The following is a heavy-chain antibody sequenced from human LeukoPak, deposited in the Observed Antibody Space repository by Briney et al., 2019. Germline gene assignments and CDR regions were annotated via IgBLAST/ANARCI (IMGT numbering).Heavy chain of an antibody. D-gene: IGHD4-17*01. V-gene: IGHV3-15*07. CDR3: TSYGDYDYFDY. Sequence: GGSLRLSCAASGFNFHNAWMNWVRQAPGKGLEWVGRIKSKTDGGTTDYAAPVKGRFTISRDDSKNTLYLQMNSLKTEDTAVYYCTSYGDYDYFDYWGQGTLVTVSS. CDR1: GFNFHNAW. J-gene: IGHJ4*02. CDR2: IKSKTDGGTT.